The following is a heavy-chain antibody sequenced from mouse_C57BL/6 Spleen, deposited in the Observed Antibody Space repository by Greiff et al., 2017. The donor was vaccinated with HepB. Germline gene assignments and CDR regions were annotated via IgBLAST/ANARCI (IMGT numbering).Heavy chain of an antibody. D-gene: IGHD1-1*01. CDR2: IRNKANGYTT. CDR3: ARYSSSYYGTLMDY. CDR1: GFTFTDYY. V-gene: IGHV7-3*01. J-gene: IGHJ4*01. Sequence: EVQVVESGGGLVQPGGSLSLSCAASGFTFTDYYMSWVRQPPGKALEWLGFIRNKANGYTTEYSASVKGRFTISRDNSQSILYLQMNALRAEDSATYYFARYSSSYYGTLMDYWGQGTSVTVSS.